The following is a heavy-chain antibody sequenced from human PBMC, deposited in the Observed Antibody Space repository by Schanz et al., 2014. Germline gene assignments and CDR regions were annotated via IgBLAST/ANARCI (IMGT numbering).Heavy chain of an antibody. CDR1: GYIFGSHG. CDR2: IIPILDKT. D-gene: IGHD3-9*01. J-gene: IGHJ3*01. V-gene: IGHV1-69*09. Sequence: QVQLVQSGAEVKKPGASVKVSCKASGYIFGSHGMTWVRQATGQGLEWMGRIIPILDKTNYAQKFQGRVTMTADKSTSTVYMEVSGLRSEDTAVYYCARETTIITGGAFDVWGQGTMVTVSS. CDR3: ARETTIITGGAFDV.